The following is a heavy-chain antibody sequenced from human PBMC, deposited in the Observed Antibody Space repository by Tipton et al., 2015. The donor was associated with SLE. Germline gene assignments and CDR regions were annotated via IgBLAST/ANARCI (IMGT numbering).Heavy chain of an antibody. CDR3: ARGVAGYFHYCYMDV. CDR2: ISHSGGD. Sequence: TLSLTCTVSGGSISSYYWSWIRQPPGKGLEWIGEISHSGGDNYNPSLKSRATVSLDRSNNEFSLRLNSVTAADTAVYYCARGVAGYFHYCYMDVWGKGTTVTISS. CDR1: GGSISSYY. V-gene: IGHV4-34*01. J-gene: IGHJ6*03.